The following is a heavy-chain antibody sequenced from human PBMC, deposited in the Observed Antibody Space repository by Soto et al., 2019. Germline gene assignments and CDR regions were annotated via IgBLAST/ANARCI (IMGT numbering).Heavy chain of an antibody. V-gene: IGHV3-23*01. D-gene: IGHD1-26*01. CDR3: AKHSGSYYDYYCMDV. J-gene: IGHJ6*02. CDR2: ISGSGGST. CDR1: GFTFSSYA. Sequence: EVQLLESGGGLVQPGGSLRLSCAASGFTFSSYAMSWVRQAPGKGLEWVSGISGSGGSTYYADSVKGRFTISRDNSTNTLYLQMNSLRAEDTAVYYCAKHSGSYYDYYCMDVWGQGTTVTVSS.